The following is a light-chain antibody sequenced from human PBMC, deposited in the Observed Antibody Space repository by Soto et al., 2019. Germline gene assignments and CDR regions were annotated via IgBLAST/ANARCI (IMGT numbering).Light chain of an antibody. J-gene: IGKJ1*01. Sequence: DIQMTQSPSSLSASVGDRVIITCRASQGIGDDLGWYQQKPGKAPKRLIYAASSLQSGVPSRFIGSGSGTDFTLTISSLQADEFASYCCLQHNTYPWTFGPGTKVEV. CDR3: LQHNTYPWT. CDR1: QGIGDD. V-gene: IGKV1-17*01. CDR2: AAS.